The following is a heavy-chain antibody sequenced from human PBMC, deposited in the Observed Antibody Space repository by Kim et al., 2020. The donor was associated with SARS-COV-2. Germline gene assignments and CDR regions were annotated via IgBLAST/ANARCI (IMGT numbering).Heavy chain of an antibody. V-gene: IGHV1-3*01. CDR2: INAGNGNT. CDR1: GYTVTKYA. Sequence: ASVKVSCKASGYTVTKYAMHWVRQAPGQRLEWMGWINAGNGNTKYSQKFQGRVTLTRDTSASTAYMELSSLRSEDTAVYYCARTTNGVYYFDYWGQGTLVTVSS. D-gene: IGHD2-8*01. CDR3: ARTTNGVYYFDY. J-gene: IGHJ4*02.